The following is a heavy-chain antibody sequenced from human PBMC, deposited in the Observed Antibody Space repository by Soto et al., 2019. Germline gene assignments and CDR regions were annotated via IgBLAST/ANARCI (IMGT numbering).Heavy chain of an antibody. J-gene: IGHJ6*03. CDR1: GDTFNDYY. CDR3: ARESGGATATLDYYYYMDV. CDR2: INPNGGVT. Sequence: QVQLVQSGAEVKKPGASVTVSCRSSGDTFNDYYIHWVRQAPGQGLEWMGWINPNGGVTKYAQKFQGWVTMTRYTSIRTVYMQLSRLRSDDTAVYYCARESGGATATLDYYYYMDVWGTGTTVTVSS. V-gene: IGHV1-2*04. D-gene: IGHD5-12*01.